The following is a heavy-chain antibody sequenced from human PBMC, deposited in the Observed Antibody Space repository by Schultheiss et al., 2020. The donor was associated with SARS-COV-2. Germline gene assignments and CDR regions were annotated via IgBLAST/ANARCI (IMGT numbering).Heavy chain of an antibody. CDR2: ISWNSGSI. CDR1: GFTFSSYS. V-gene: IGHV3-9*01. D-gene: IGHD6-6*01. CDR3: ARAGYSSSNWFDP. Sequence: GGSLRLSCAASGFTFSSYSMNWVRQAPGKGLEWVSGISWNSGSIGYADSVKGRFTASRDNAKNSLYLQMNSLSAEYSAVYYCARAGYSSSNWFDPWGQGTLVTVSS. J-gene: IGHJ5*02.